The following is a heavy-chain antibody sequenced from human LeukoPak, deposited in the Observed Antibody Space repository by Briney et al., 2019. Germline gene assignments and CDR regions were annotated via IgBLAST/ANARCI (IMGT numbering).Heavy chain of an antibody. D-gene: IGHD1-1*01. V-gene: IGHV3-30*18. J-gene: IGHJ3*02. Sequence: PGGSLRLSCAASGFTFSSYGMHWVRQAPGKGLEWVAVISYDGSNKYYADSVKGRFTISRDNSKNTLYLQMNSLRAEDTAVYYCAKGSTGTGAFDIWGQGTMVTVSS. CDR3: AKGSTGTGAFDI. CDR2: ISYDGSNK. CDR1: GFTFSSYG.